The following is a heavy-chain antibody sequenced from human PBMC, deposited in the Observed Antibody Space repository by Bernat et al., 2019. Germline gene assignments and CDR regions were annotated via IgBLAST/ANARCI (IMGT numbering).Heavy chain of an antibody. CDR1: GFTFSSYV. Sequence: EVQLLESGGGLVQPGGSLRLSCAASGFTFSSYVMSWVRQAPGKGLEWVSSISGSGSSTYYADSVKGRFTISRDNSKNTLYLQMNSLRPEDTAVYYCARDRVYMHNWFDPWGQGTLVTVSS. D-gene: IGHD6-13*01. CDR3: ARDRVYMHNWFDP. CDR2: ISGSGSST. J-gene: IGHJ5*02. V-gene: IGHV3-23*01.